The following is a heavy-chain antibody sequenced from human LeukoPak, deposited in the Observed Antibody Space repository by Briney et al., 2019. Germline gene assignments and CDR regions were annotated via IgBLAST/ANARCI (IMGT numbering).Heavy chain of an antibody. J-gene: IGHJ4*02. CDR1: GYTLTELS. Sequence: ASVKVSCKVSGYTLTELSMHWVRQAPGKGLEWMGGFDPDDGETIYAQKFQGRLTMTEDTSTYTAYMELSSLESEDTAMYYCSTETSRFFDWSLSYWGQGTLFTVSS. CDR3: STETSRFFDWSLSY. D-gene: IGHD3-9*01. CDR2: FDPDDGET. V-gene: IGHV1-24*01.